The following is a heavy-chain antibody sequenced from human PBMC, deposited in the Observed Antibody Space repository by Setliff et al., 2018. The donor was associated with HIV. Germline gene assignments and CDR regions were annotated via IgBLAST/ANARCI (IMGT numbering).Heavy chain of an antibody. CDR1: GYDFKIYD. V-gene: IGHV1-8*01. D-gene: IGHD1-1*01. CDR3: ARGKIPSWRLTMFDF. CDR2: INPGTGNT. J-gene: IGHJ4*02. Sequence: ASVKVSCKASGYDFKIYDINWVRQVAGQGLEWMGWINPGTGNTGYPQNFSGRVTMTRNTSINTVYMELSSLRSEDTAIYSCARGKIPSWRLTMFDFCGQGTPVTVSS.